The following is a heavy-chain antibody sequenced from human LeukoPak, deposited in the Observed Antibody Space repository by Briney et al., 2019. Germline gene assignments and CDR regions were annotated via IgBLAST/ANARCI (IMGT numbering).Heavy chain of an antibody. Sequence: ASVRVSCKTSGYTFTNYGISWVRQAPGQGLEWMGWISAYNGNTNYVQKFRGRVAMTTDTSTSTVYMDLRSLRSDDTAVYYCARDIATVQHQDWGQGTLVTVSS. J-gene: IGHJ4*02. D-gene: IGHD1-1*01. CDR2: ISAYNGNT. CDR3: ARDIATVQHQD. V-gene: IGHV1-18*01. CDR1: GYTFTNYG.